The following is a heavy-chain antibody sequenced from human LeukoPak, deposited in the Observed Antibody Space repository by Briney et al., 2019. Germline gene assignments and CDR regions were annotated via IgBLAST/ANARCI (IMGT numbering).Heavy chain of an antibody. Sequence: GGSLRLSCAASGFTFSSYAMSWVRQAPGKGVEWVSAISGSDGSTYYADSVKGRFTISRDNSKNTLYLQMNSLRAEDTAVYYCAKDRQQWLAIQLARDYFDYWGQGTLVTVSS. CDR1: GFTFSSYA. V-gene: IGHV3-23*01. CDR3: AKDRQQWLAIQLARDYFDY. CDR2: ISGSDGST. J-gene: IGHJ4*02. D-gene: IGHD6-19*01.